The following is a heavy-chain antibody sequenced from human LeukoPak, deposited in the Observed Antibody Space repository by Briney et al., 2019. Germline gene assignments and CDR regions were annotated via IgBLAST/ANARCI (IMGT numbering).Heavy chain of an antibody. CDR3: ASLTWPSYYFDY. D-gene: IGHD5-12*01. CDR1: GFTFSSYA. V-gene: IGHV3-30-3*01. CDR2: ISYDGSNK. J-gene: IGHJ4*02. Sequence: PGGSLRLSCAASGFTFSSYAMHWVRQAPGKGLEWVAVISYDGSNKYYADSVKGRFTISRDNSKNTLYLQMNSLRAEDTAVYYCASLTWPSYYFDYWGQGTLVTVSS.